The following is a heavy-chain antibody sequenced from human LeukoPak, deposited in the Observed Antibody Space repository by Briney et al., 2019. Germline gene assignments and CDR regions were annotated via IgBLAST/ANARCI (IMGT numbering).Heavy chain of an antibody. CDR1: GGSISSSSYY. Sequence: SETLSLTCTVSGGSISSSSYYWGWIRQPPGKGLEWIGSIYYSGSTYYNPSLKSRVTISVDTSKNQFSLKLSSVTAADTAVYYCARHSRSTNPYYYYGMDVWGQGTTVTVSS. CDR2: IYYSGST. J-gene: IGHJ6*02. CDR3: ARHSRSTNPYYYYGMDV. V-gene: IGHV4-39*01.